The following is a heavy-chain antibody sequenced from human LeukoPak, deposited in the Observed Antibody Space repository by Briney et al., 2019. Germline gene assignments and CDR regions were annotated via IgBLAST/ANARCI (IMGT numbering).Heavy chain of an antibody. CDR2: INPSGGST. V-gene: IGHV1-46*01. D-gene: IGHD1-26*01. CDR3: ARGLGATIEGLEC. Sequence: SVKVSCKASGYTFTGYYMHWVRQAPGQGLEWMGIINPSGGSTSYAQKFQGRVTMTRDTSTSTVYMELSSLRSEDTAVYYCARGLGATIEGLECWGQGTLVTVSS. J-gene: IGHJ4*02. CDR1: GYTFTGYY.